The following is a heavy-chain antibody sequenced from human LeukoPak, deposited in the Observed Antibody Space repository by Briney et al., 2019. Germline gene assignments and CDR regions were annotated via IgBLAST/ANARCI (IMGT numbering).Heavy chain of an antibody. CDR3: AYAPVGAAWYFDL. V-gene: IGHV4-59*01. Sequence: SETLSLTCTVSGGSISRYYWSWIRQPPGKGLEWIGYIYYSGSTNYNPSLKSRVTISVDTSKNQFSLKLSSVTAADTAVYYCAYAPVGAAWYFDLWGRGTLVTVSS. D-gene: IGHD1-26*01. J-gene: IGHJ2*01. CDR1: GGSISRYY. CDR2: IYYSGST.